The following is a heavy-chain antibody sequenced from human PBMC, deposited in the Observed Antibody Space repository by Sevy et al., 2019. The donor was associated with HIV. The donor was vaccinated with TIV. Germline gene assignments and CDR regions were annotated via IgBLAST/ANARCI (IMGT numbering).Heavy chain of an antibody. D-gene: IGHD5-12*01. CDR2: ITRNSYEAYGGTT. CDR3: TRGLATADTPEYYFDY. Sequence: GGSLRLSCTTSGFTFDDYAMSWFRQPPGKGLEWVAFITRNSYEAYGGTTDYAASVEGRFIISRDDSKSIAYLQMNSLKTEDTAFYYCTRGLATADTPEYYFDYWGQGTLVTVSS. V-gene: IGHV3-49*03. J-gene: IGHJ4*02. CDR1: GFTFDDYA.